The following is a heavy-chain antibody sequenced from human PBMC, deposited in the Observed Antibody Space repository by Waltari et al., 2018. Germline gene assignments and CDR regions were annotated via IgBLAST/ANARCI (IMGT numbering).Heavy chain of an antibody. D-gene: IGHD2-15*01. J-gene: IGHJ4*02. CDR3: ARIYRSGSYYYVDY. CDR1: GFSLSTSGTG. Sequence: QVTLKESGPALVKPTQPLTLTCTFSGFSLSTSGTGVGWIRQPSRKTLEWLSHIYWDDDKRYSTSLKSRLTISKDTSKNQVVLTFTNMDPVDTATYYCARIYRSGSYYYVDYWGQGVLVTVSS. V-gene: IGHV2-5*02. CDR2: IYWDDDK.